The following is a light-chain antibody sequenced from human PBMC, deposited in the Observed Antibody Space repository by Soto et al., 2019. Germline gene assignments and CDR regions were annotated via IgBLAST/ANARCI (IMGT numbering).Light chain of an antibody. CDR3: ASYTSTTTLVV. Sequence: QSALTQPASVSGSPGQSITISCTGTRSDIGRYNYVSWYQQHPGKAPRLVISGVNKRPSGISNRFSGSKSGNTASLTISGLQADDEAIYYCASYTSTTTLVVFGGGTKLTVL. CDR2: GVN. J-gene: IGLJ2*01. CDR1: RSDIGRYNY. V-gene: IGLV2-14*01.